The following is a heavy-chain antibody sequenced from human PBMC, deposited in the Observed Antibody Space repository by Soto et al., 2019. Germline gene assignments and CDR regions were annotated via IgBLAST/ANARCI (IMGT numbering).Heavy chain of an antibody. Sequence: SETLSLTCTVSGGSISSSSYYWGWIRQPPGKGLEWIGYIYYSGSTNYNPSLKSRVTISVDTSKNQFSLKLSSVTAADTAVYYCARHSPYCSGGSCYSEPYYYYMDVWGKGTTVTVSS. J-gene: IGHJ6*03. CDR2: IYYSGST. V-gene: IGHV4-61*05. CDR1: GGSISSSSYY. CDR3: ARHSPYCSGGSCYSEPYYYYMDV. D-gene: IGHD2-15*01.